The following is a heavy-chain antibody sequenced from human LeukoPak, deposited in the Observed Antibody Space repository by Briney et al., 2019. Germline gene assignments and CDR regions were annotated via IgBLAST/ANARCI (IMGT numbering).Heavy chain of an antibody. J-gene: IGHJ3*02. V-gene: IGHV4-39*01. CDR1: GGSISSSSYY. CDR3: ARLAGSGSYYTRGAFDI. Sequence: SETLSLTCTVSGGSISSSSYYWGWIRQPPGKGLEWIGSIYYSGSTHYNPSLKSRVTISVDTSKNQFSLKLSSVTAADTAVYYCARLAGSGSYYTRGAFDIWGQGTMVTVSS. D-gene: IGHD3-10*01. CDR2: IYYSGST.